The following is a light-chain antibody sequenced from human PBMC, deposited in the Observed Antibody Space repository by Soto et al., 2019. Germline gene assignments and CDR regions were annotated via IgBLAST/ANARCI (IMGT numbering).Light chain of an antibody. CDR3: TSYTRSTPLNYV. V-gene: IGLV2-14*01. CDR2: DVS. CDR1: SSDVGGYNY. Sequence: ALTQPASVSGSPGQSITISCTGTSSDVGGYNYVSWYQQHPGKAPKLMIYDVSNRPSGVSNRFSGSKSGNTASLTISGLQAEDEADYYCTSYTRSTPLNYVFRPGTKVTVL. J-gene: IGLJ1*01.